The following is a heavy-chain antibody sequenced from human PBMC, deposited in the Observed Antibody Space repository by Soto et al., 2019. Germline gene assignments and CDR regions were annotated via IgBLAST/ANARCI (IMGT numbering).Heavy chain of an antibody. V-gene: IGHV3-23*01. D-gene: IGHD3-16*01. J-gene: IGHJ5*02. Sequence: GGTLRLSCTASGFNFSNHAMIWLRQSPGQGLEWDSVISVSGGTTYYSDSVECRFTIPRDNFKNTLYLQMNRLRDDATAIYYWAKDLGIITFLYYFGTWCLEXLVSVSS. CDR2: ISVSGGTT. CDR3: AKDLGIITFLYYFGT. CDR1: GFNFSNHA.